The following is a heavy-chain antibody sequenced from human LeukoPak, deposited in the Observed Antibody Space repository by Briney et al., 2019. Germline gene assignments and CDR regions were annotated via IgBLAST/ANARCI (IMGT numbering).Heavy chain of an antibody. J-gene: IGHJ4*02. V-gene: IGHV4-30-4*01. Sequence: SETLSLTCTVSGGSISSGDYYWSWIRQPPGKGLEWIGYIYYSGSTYYNPSLTIRVTISVDTSKNQFSLKLSSVTAADTAVYYCARGTVPAPLDYWGQGTLVTVSS. CDR3: ARGTVPAPLDY. D-gene: IGHD2-2*01. CDR1: GGSISSGDYY. CDR2: IYYSGST.